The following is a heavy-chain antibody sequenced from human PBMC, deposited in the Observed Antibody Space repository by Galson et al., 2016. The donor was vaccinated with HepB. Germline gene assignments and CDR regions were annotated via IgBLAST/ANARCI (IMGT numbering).Heavy chain of an antibody. CDR2: IYHSGST. CDR3: ARYFDH. J-gene: IGHJ4*02. V-gene: IGHV4-31*03. Sequence: TLSLTCTVSGDSISNDGNYWSWTRQHPGKGLEFIGYIYHSGSTYYNPSLRSRVTISVDTSENQFSLKLSSVTAADTAVYYRARYFDHWGQGILVTVSS. CDR1: GDSISNDGNY.